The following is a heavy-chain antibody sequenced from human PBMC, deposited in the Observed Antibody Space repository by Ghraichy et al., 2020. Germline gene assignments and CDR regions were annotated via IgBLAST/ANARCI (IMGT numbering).Heavy chain of an antibody. CDR2: IYSGGVT. CDR3: SRPEGRSDGMDV. D-gene: IGHD3-3*01. Sequence: GGSLRLSCTASGFTVRTNYMTWVRQAPGKGLEWVSTIYSGGVTNYADSVKGRFTISRDNSKNTVFLQVSSLRGEDTAVYYCSRPEGRSDGMDVWGQGTTVTVS. CDR1: GFTVRTNY. V-gene: IGHV3-53*01. J-gene: IGHJ6*02.